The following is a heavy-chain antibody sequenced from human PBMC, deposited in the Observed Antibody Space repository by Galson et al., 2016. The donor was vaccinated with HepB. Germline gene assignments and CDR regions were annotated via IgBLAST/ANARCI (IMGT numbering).Heavy chain of an antibody. CDR3: VKDPNWEAGC. Sequence: SLRLSCAASGFTFSNHDMNWVRQAPGKGLEYISNINYRGESTSYVDSVKGRFTISRDNSRNTLYLQMDNLRAEDTAIDYCVKDPNWEAGCWGRGTPVAFSS. V-gene: IGHV3-23*01. CDR2: INYRGEST. J-gene: IGHJ4*02. CDR1: GFTFSNHD. D-gene: IGHD7-27*01.